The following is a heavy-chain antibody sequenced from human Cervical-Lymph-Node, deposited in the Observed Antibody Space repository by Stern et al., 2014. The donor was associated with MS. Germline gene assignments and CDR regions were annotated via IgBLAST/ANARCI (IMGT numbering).Heavy chain of an antibody. D-gene: IGHD1-14*01. CDR2: VNPDSGTT. Sequence: VQLVESGAEARMPGASVKVTCKTSGYRFTTYDFNWVRQAPGQGLEWMGWVNPDSGTTSYAPKVQGRLTLTTTTSIKTTSMELRSLRPDDTAVYDCARGGRGAFDVWGQGTTVTVSS. CDR1: GYRFTTYD. J-gene: IGHJ3*01. V-gene: IGHV1-8*01. CDR3: ARGGRGAFDV.